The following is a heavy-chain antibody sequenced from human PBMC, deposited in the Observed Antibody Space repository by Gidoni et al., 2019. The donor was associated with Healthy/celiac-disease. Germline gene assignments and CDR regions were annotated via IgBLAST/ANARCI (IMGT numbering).Heavy chain of an antibody. V-gene: IGHV3-23*01. CDR1: GFPFSSYA. CDR2: ISGSGGST. CDR3: AKTYYDSSGTWYYFDY. J-gene: IGHJ4*02. Sequence: EVQLLESGGGLVQPGGSLRLSCAASGFPFSSYAMSWVRQAPGKGLEWVSAISGSGGSTYYADSVKGRFTISRDNSKNTLYLQMNSLRAEDTAVYYCAKTYYDSSGTWYYFDYWGQGTLVTVSS. D-gene: IGHD3-22*01.